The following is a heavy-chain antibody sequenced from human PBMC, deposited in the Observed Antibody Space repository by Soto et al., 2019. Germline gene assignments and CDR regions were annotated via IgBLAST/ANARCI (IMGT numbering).Heavy chain of an antibody. J-gene: IGHJ4*02. CDR2: ISGSGSNT. CDR1: GFTFSSYG. D-gene: IGHD5-12*01. Sequence: EVQLLESGGGLVQPGGSLRLSCAASGFTFSSYGMSWVRQAPGKGLEWVSSISGSGSNTYHADSVKGRFTISRDNSKNTLSLQMNSLRVEDTAVYYCAKSVWKWRRIFDSWGQGTLITVSS. V-gene: IGHV3-23*01. CDR3: AKSVWKWRRIFDS.